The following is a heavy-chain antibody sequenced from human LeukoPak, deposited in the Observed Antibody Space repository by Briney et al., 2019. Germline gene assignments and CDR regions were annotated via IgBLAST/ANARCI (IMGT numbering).Heavy chain of an antibody. V-gene: IGHV3-53*01. CDR1: GFTFSSNF. CDR3: ARGALDSAVMVRGNPSYYFDY. Sequence: PGGSLRLSCVASGFTFSSNFMSWVRQAPGKGLEWVSVIYSGGSTDFADSVKGRFTISRDNPKNTVYLQMNSLRAEDTAVYYCARGALDSAVMVRGNPSYYFDYWGQGTLVTVSS. J-gene: IGHJ4*02. D-gene: IGHD3-10*01. CDR2: IYSGGST.